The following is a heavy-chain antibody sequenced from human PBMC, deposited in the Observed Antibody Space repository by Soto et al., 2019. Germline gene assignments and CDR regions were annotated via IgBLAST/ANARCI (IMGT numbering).Heavy chain of an antibody. V-gene: IGHV3-23*01. J-gene: IGHJ4*02. CDR3: AKERESGWYYFDF. CDR1: GFNFSSYA. Sequence: VAPLRLSRSDSGFNFSSYAMTRVRRAPGKGLEWVSIINGGGASAYYADSVKGRFTISRNNSKNTLYLQMNSLRVEDTARYYCAKERESGWYYFDFWGQGILVTVSS. D-gene: IGHD6-19*01. CDR2: INGGGASA.